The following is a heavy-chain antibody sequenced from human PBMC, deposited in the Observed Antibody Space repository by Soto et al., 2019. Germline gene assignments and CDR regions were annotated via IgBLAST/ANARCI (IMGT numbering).Heavy chain of an antibody. Sequence: GGSLRLSCAASGFTFSSYWMSWVRQAPGKGLEWVANIKQDGSEKYYVDSVKGRFTISRDNAKNSLYLQMNSLRAEDTAVYYCARGGGYCSSTSCYLSSTPHYMDVWGKGTTVTVSS. J-gene: IGHJ6*03. D-gene: IGHD2-2*01. V-gene: IGHV3-7*01. CDR2: IKQDGSEK. CDR1: GFTFSSYW. CDR3: ARGGGYCSSTSCYLSSTPHYMDV.